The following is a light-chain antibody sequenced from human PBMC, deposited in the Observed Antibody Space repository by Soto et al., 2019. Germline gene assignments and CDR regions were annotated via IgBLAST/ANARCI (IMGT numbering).Light chain of an antibody. V-gene: IGKV3-15*01. J-gene: IGKJ1*01. Sequence: EIVMTQSPATLPVSPGERATLSCRASQSVSSNLAWYQQKPGQAPRLLLYGPSTRATGIPARFSGSGSGTEFTLTISSLQSEDFAIYYCQHYNNWPPWTFGQGTKVEIK. CDR1: QSVSSN. CDR2: GPS. CDR3: QHYNNWPPWT.